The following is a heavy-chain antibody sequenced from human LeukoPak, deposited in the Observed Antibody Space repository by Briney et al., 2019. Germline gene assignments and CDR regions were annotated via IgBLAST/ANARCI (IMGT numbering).Heavy chain of an antibody. D-gene: IGHD3-10*01. J-gene: IGHJ6*03. CDR2: IYYSGST. Sequence: SETLSLTCTVSGGSISSSSYYWGWIRQPPGKGLEWIGSIYYSGSTYYNPSLKSRVTISVDTSKNQFSLKLSSVTAADTAVYYCARDAVLWFGELPTSFYYYMDVWGKGTTVTVSS. V-gene: IGHV4-39*07. CDR3: ARDAVLWFGELPTSFYYYMDV. CDR1: GGSISSSSYY.